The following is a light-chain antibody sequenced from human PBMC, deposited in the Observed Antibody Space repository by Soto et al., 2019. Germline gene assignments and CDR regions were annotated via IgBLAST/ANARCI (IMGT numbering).Light chain of an antibody. J-gene: IGKJ4*01. Sequence: DIQMTQSPSSLSASVGDRVTITCRASQSISNYLNWYQQKPGKAPKLLIYSTSSLESGVPSRFSGGRSGTDFTLTISSLQPEDFATYYCQQSYSTPLSFGGGTKVEVK. CDR1: QSISNY. CDR3: QQSYSTPLS. CDR2: STS. V-gene: IGKV1-39*01.